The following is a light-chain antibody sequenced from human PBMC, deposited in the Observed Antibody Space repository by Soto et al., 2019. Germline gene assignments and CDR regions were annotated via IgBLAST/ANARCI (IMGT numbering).Light chain of an antibody. V-gene: IGLV2-14*01. Sequence: QCVLTQPASVSGSPGQSIAISCTGTSSDIGSYNYVSWYQQDPGKAPKLMIYDVSNRPSGVSNRFSGSKSGITASLTISGLQAEDEADYYCSSYTSSSPYVFGTGTKATVL. CDR3: SSYTSSSPYV. CDR1: SSDIGSYNY. J-gene: IGLJ1*01. CDR2: DVS.